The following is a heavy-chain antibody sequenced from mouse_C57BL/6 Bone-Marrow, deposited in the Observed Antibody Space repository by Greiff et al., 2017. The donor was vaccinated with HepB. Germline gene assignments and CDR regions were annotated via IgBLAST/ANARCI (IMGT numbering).Heavy chain of an antibody. CDR1: GYTFTSYT. Sequence: QVQLKESGAELARPGASVKMSCKASGYTFTSYTMHWVKQRPGQGLEWIGYINPSSGYTKYNQKCKDKATLTADKSSSTAYKQLSSLTSEDSAVDYCAFYDYDYFDYWGQGTTLTVSS. D-gene: IGHD2-4*01. V-gene: IGHV1-4*01. CDR2: INPSSGYT. J-gene: IGHJ2*01. CDR3: AFYDYDYFDY.